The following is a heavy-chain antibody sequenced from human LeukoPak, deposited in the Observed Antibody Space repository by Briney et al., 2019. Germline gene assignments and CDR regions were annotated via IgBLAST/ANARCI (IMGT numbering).Heavy chain of an antibody. CDR1: GGSISSYY. CDR2: IYYSGST. CDR3: ARGGPLRGILDC. D-gene: IGHD6-13*01. J-gene: IGHJ4*02. Sequence: PSETLSLTCTVSGGSISSYYWSWIRQPPGKGLEWIGYIYYSGSTNYNPSLKSRVTISVDTSKNQFSLKLSSVTAADTAVYYCARGGPLRGILDCWGQGTLVTVSS. V-gene: IGHV4-59*01.